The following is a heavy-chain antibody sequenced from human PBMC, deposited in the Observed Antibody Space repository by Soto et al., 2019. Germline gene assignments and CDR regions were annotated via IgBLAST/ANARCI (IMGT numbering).Heavy chain of an antibody. CDR2: MYYSGST. V-gene: IGHV4-39*01. D-gene: IGHD1-26*01. Sequence: QLQLQESGPGLVKPSETLSLTCTVSGGSISSSNYHWGWIRQPPGKGLEWIGSMYYSGSTYYNPHLKRRVTVPVDTSKNQFPPRLTSGTAADTAVYHCARHVGNSPPGSWGQGTLVTVSS. CDR1: GGSISSSNYH. CDR3: ARHVGNSPPGS. J-gene: IGHJ4*02.